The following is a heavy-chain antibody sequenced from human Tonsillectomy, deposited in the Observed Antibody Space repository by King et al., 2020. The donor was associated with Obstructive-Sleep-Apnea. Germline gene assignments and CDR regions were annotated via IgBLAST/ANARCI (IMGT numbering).Heavy chain of an antibody. Sequence: VQLVESGGGVVQPGRSLRLSCAPSGFTFSSYGMHWVRQAPGKGLVWVAFFRYDGSNKYYADSVKCRFTISRDNSKNTLYLQMNSLRAEDTAVYYCAKDDLGGNYFDYWGQGTLVTVSS. CDR3: AKDDLGGNYFDY. J-gene: IGHJ4*02. CDR2: FRYDGSNK. CDR1: GFTFSSYG. D-gene: IGHD1-26*01. V-gene: IGHV3-30*02.